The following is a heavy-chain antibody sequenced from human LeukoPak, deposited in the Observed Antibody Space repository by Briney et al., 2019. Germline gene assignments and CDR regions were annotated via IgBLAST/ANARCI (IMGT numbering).Heavy chain of an antibody. CDR2: IWYDGSNK. V-gene: IGHV3-33*01. Sequence: PGGSLRLSCAASGFTFSSYGMHWVRQAPGKGLEWVAVIWYDGSNKYYAHSVKRRFTISRDNAKNSMYLQMNSLRAEDTAVYYCARAYAPNYYDSSGLGLAFDIWGQGTMVTVSS. CDR1: GFTFSSYG. D-gene: IGHD3-22*01. J-gene: IGHJ3*02. CDR3: ARAYAPNYYDSSGLGLAFDI.